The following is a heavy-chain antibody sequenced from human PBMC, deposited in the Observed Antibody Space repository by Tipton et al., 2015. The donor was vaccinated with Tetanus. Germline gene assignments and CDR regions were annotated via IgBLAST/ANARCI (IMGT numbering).Heavy chain of an antibody. Sequence: RPLRLSCAASGFTFDDYAMHWVRQAPGKGLEWVSGISWNSGSIGYADSVKGRFTISRDNAKNSLYLQMNSLRAEDTALYYCAKDTGVTPHYGMDVWGQGTLVTVSS. J-gene: IGHJ6*02. D-gene: IGHD2-21*02. CDR3: AKDTGVTPHYGMDV. V-gene: IGHV3-9*01. CDR2: ISWNSGSI. CDR1: GFTFDDYA.